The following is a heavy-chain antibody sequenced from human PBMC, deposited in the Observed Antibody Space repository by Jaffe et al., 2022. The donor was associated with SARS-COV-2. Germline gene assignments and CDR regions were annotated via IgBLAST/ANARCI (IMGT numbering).Heavy chain of an antibody. CDR3: AASREQVAGRYYYYRAMDV. Sequence: EVQLVESGGGLVKPGGSLRLSCVASGFTFNTYTMNWVRQVPGKGLEWVSSISSSGFYISHAASLKGRFTISRDNAENSLHLQMNNLRADDAAVYFCAASREQVAGRYYYYRAMDVWGHGTTVTVSS. CDR2: ISSSGFYI. D-gene: IGHD6-6*01. V-gene: IGHV3-21*06. J-gene: IGHJ6*02. CDR1: GFTFNTYT.